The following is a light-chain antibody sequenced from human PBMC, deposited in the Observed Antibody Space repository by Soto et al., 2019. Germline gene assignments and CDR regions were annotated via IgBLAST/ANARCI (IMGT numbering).Light chain of an antibody. CDR1: SSDVGGDHNY. V-gene: IGLV2-14*01. J-gene: IGLJ1*01. Sequence: QSALTQPASVSGSPGRAITISCTGTSSDVGGDHNYVSWCHQHPGEAPKLLIYEVSGRPSGVSNRFSGSKSGNTASLTISGLQAEAEAEYYCSSYTNSLTLVFGTGTKV. CDR3: SSYTNSLTLV. CDR2: EVS.